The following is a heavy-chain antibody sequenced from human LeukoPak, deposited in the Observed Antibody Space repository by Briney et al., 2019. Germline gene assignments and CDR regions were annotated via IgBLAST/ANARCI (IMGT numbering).Heavy chain of an antibody. D-gene: IGHD6-13*01. CDR1: GYTFTSYG. CDR2: SYVYNGKT. Sequence: ASVKVSCKCSGYTFTSYGFSWVWQRPGQGHEWMGWSYVYNGKTNYAHTLLSRLTITTDTSSNTAFMVQRSLRSDDTGVYYCGRDVHERAGHYYYYGMDVWGQGTTVTVSS. J-gene: IGHJ6*01. V-gene: IGHV1-18*01. CDR3: GRDVHERAGHYYYYGMDV.